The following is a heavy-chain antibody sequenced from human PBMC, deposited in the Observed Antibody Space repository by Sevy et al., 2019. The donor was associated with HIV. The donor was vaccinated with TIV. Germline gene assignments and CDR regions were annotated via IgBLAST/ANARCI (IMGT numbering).Heavy chain of an antibody. V-gene: IGHV3-23*01. J-gene: IGHJ3*02. CDR3: AKTGQLDLGVEAFDI. CDR2: IGGSGGST. D-gene: IGHD6-6*01. Sequence: GGSLRLSCAASGFTFGNFAMNWVRQAPGKGLEWVSVIGGSGGSTYYADSVKGRFTISRDNSKNTLYLKMNSLKAEDTAVYYCAKTGQLDLGVEAFDIWGQGTMVTVSS. CDR1: GFTFGNFA.